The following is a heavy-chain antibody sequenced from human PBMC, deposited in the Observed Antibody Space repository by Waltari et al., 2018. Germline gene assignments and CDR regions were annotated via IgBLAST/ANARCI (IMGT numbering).Heavy chain of an antibody. J-gene: IGHJ4*02. CDR2: INPSGGST. CDR3: ARVTGGRARAYQD. V-gene: IGHV1-46*03. Sequence: QVQLVQSGAEVKKPGASVKVSCKASGYTFTSYYMHWVRQALGQGLEWMGLINPSGGSTSYGQKVQGMVTMTGDTSTSTGYMERSSLRSEDTAVYYCARVTGGRARAYQDWGQGTLVTVSS. CDR1: GYTFTSYY. D-gene: IGHD2-2*01.